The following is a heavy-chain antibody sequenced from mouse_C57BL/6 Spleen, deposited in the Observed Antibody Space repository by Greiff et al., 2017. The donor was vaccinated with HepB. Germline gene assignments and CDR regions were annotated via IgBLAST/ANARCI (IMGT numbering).Heavy chain of an antibody. J-gene: IGHJ2*01. CDR3: ARQDYYGSSYDFDY. CDR2: ISSGGSYT. D-gene: IGHD1-1*01. CDR1: GFTFSSYG. Sequence: EVQLVESGGDLVKPGGSLKLSCAASGFTFSSYGMSWVRQTPDKRLEWVATISSGGSYTYYPDSVKGRFTISRDNAKNTLYLQMSKLKSEDTAMYYCARQDYYGSSYDFDYWGQGTTLTVSS. V-gene: IGHV5-6*01.